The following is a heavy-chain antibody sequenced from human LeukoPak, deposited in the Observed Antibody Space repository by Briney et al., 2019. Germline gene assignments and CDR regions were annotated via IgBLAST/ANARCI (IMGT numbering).Heavy chain of an antibody. J-gene: IGHJ6*03. CDR3: ARERTYCSSTSCYEDYYYYYYMDV. CDR2: IKQDGSEK. D-gene: IGHD2-2*01. CDR1: GFTFSSYW. V-gene: IGHV3-7*01. Sequence: GGSLRLSCAASGFTFSSYWMSWVRQAPGKGLKWVANIKQDGSEKYYVDSVKGRFTISRDNAKNSLYLQMNSLRAEDTAVYYCARERTYCSSTSCYEDYYYYYYMDVWGKGTTVTVSS.